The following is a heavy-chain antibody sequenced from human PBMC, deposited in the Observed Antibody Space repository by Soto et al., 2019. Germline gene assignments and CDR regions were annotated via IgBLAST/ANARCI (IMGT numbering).Heavy chain of an antibody. J-gene: IGHJ6*02. D-gene: IGHD6-19*01. CDR2: ISYDGSNK. CDR1: GFTFSSYG. V-gene: IGHV3-30*18. CDR3: AKESRYSSGEGKAYYYYYGMEG. Sequence: GGSLRLSCAASGFTFSSYGMHWVRQAPGKGLEWVAVISYDGSNKYYADSVKGRFTISRDNSKNTLYLQMNSLRADDTALYYCAKESRYSSGEGKAYYYYYGMEGWGQGTTVTVSS.